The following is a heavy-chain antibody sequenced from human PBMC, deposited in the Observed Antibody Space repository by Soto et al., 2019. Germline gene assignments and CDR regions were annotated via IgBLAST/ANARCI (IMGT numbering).Heavy chain of an antibody. CDR3: ARGGTRGSSFY. V-gene: IGHV4-59*01. CDR2: IYDSGST. Sequence: WTWIRQPPGKGLEWIACIYDSGSTNYNPSLNSRVIISIDTSKNQLSLSLSSVTAADTAVYYCARGGTRGSSFYWGQGTLVTVSS. D-gene: IGHD6-13*01. J-gene: IGHJ4*02.